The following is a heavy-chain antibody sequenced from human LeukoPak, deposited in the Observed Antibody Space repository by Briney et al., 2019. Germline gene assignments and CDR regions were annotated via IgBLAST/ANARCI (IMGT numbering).Heavy chain of an antibody. CDR1: GFTFDDFG. V-gene: IGHV3-20*04. CDR2: ITWNGGST. Sequence: PGGSLRLSSAASGFTFDDFGMSWVRQAPGKGLEWVSGITWNGGSTGYADSVKGRFTISRDNAKNSLYLQMNSLRAEDTALYYCARAWVYDFWTGYFDLWGRGTLVTVSS. CDR3: ARAWVYDFWTGYFDL. D-gene: IGHD3/OR15-3a*01. J-gene: IGHJ2*01.